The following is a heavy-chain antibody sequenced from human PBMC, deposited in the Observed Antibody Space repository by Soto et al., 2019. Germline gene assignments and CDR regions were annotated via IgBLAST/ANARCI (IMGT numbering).Heavy chain of an antibody. CDR1: GFTFSNYG. D-gene: IGHD6-13*01. V-gene: IGHV3-30*18. CDR2: ISHDGSNE. Sequence: QVQLVESGGGVVQPGRSLRLSCSASGFTFSNYGMHWVRQAPGKGLEWVAAISHDGSNEYYAESVSGRFTISRDNFKNTLDLQLKSRREDDAAWYYSAKNFRQQPKVIFYIDVWGKATTVSVSS. CDR3: AKNFRQQPKVIFYIDV. J-gene: IGHJ6*03.